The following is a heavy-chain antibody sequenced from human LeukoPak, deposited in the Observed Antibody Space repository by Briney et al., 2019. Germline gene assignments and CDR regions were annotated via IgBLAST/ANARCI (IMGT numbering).Heavy chain of an antibody. J-gene: IGHJ4*02. V-gene: IGHV4-34*01. CDR2: INHSGST. Sequence: PSETLSLTCAVYGGSFSGYYWSWIRQPPGKGLEWIGEINHSGSTNYNPSLKSRVTISVDTSKNQFSLKLSSVTAADTAVYYCARDLYRTVAGTTTGGYWGQGTLVTVSS. CDR1: GGSFSGYY. CDR3: ARDLYRTVAGTTTGGY. D-gene: IGHD6-19*01.